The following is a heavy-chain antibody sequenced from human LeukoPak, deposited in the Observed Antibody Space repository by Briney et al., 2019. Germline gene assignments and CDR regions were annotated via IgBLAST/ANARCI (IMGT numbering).Heavy chain of an antibody. D-gene: IGHD3-22*01. V-gene: IGHV1-2*02. CDR1: GYTFTGYY. CDR3: ARGPAYDSSGYYRFDP. CDR2: INPNSGGT. J-gene: IGHJ5*02. Sequence: GASVKVSCKASGYTFTGYYMHWVRQAPGQGLEWMGWINPNSGGTNYAQKFQGRVTMTRDTSISTAYMELSRLRSDDTAVYYCARGPAYDSSGYYRFDPWGQGTLVTVSS.